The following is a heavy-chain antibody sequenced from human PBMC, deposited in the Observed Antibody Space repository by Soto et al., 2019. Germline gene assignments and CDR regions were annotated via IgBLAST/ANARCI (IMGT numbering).Heavy chain of an antibody. CDR2: MNPNSGNT. Sequence: QVQLVQSGAEVKKPGASVKVSCKASGYTFTSYDINWVRQATGQGLEWMGWMNPNSGNTGYAQKFQGRVTMTRNTSIGTANMGLSSLGSEATAVYYGARSTNASGDGHWGQGPWSPSPQ. CDR1: GYTFTSYD. J-gene: IGHJ1*01. CDR3: ARSTNASGDGH. V-gene: IGHV1-8*01. D-gene: IGHD2-8*01.